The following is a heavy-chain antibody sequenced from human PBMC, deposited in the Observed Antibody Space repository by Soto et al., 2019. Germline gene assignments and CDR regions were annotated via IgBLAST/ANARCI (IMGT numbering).Heavy chain of an antibody. CDR2: IIPIFGTA. Sequence: SVKVSCKASGGTFSSYAISWVRQAPGQGLEWMGGIIPIFGTANYAQKFQGRVTITADESTSTAYMELSSLRSEDTAVYYCATEPHYYDSSGYYYVQTVFDYWGQGTLVTVSS. CDR1: GGTFSSYA. D-gene: IGHD3-22*01. V-gene: IGHV1-69*13. J-gene: IGHJ4*02. CDR3: ATEPHYYDSSGYYYVQTVFDY.